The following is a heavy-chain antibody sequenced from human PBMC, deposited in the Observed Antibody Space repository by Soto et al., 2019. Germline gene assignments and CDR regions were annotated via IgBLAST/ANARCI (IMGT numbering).Heavy chain of an antibody. CDR1: GGSISSYY. CDR2: IYYSGST. Sequence: SETLSLTCTVSGGSISSYYWSWIRQPPGKGLEWIGYIYYSGSTNYNPSLKRRVTISVDTSKNQFSLKLSSVTAADTAVYYCARGIAAAGLFDYWGQGTLVTVSS. V-gene: IGHV4-59*01. D-gene: IGHD6-13*01. J-gene: IGHJ4*02. CDR3: ARGIAAAGLFDY.